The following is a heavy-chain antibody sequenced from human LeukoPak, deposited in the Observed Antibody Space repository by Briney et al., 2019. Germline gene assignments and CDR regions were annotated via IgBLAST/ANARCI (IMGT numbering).Heavy chain of an antibody. CDR3: TKGTIWLPFDY. CDR1: GFTFSNYA. V-gene: IGHV3-23*01. Sequence: GGSLRLSCAASGFTFSNYAMSWARQAPGKGLEWVSAISGSGGSTYYADSVRGRFTISRDNSKNTLYLQMNSLRAEDTAVYYCTKGTIWLPFDYWGQGTLVTVSS. J-gene: IGHJ4*02. D-gene: IGHD5-18*01. CDR2: ISGSGGST.